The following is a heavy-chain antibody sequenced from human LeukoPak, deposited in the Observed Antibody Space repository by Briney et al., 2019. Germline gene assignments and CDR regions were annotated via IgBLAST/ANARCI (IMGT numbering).Heavy chain of an antibody. J-gene: IGHJ4*02. CDR3: ARDSGGYYGAWSYSY. V-gene: IGHV1-2*02. CDR1: GYTFTGYY. CDR2: INPNSGGT. D-gene: IGHD3-10*01. Sequence: ASVKVSCKASGYTFTGYYMHWVRQPPGQGLEWVGWINPNSGGTNYAQKFQGRVTMTRDTSISTAYMELSRLRSDDTAVYYCARDSGGYYGAWSYSYWGQGTLVTVSS.